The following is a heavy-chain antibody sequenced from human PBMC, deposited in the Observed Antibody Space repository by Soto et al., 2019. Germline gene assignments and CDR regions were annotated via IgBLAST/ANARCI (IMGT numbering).Heavy chain of an antibody. D-gene: IGHD2-15*01. J-gene: IGHJ4*02. V-gene: IGHV3-53*01. CDR3: ARAGRYCSGGSCYLPY. Sequence: GGSLRLSCAASGFTVSSNYMGWVRQAPGKGLEWVSVIYSGGSTYYADSVKGRFTISRDNSKNTLYLQMNSLRAEDTAVYYCARAGRYCSGGSCYLPYWGQGTLVTSPQ. CDR1: GFTVSSNY. CDR2: IYSGGST.